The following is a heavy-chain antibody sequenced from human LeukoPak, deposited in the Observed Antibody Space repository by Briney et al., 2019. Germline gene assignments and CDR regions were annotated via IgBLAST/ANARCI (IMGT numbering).Heavy chain of an antibody. CDR2: IYYSGST. D-gene: IGHD5-12*01. CDR3: ARCGYSGYEYDY. Sequence: SETLSLTCTVSGGSIRSYYWSWIRQPPGKGLEWIGYIYYSGSTDYNPSLKSRVTMSVDTSKNQFSLKLSSVTAADTAVYYCARCGYSGYEYDYWDQGTLVTVSS. CDR1: GGSIRSYY. J-gene: IGHJ4*02. V-gene: IGHV4-59*08.